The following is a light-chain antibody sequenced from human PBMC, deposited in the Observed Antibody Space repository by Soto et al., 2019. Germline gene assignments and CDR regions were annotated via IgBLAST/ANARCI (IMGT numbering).Light chain of an antibody. CDR3: HTYNSYSLHT. V-gene: IGKV1-5*01. J-gene: IGKJ2*01. Sequence: DIQMTQSPSTLSASVGDRITITCRASQSVSRRLAWYQQKPGKAPKLLIYDASSLESGVPSRFSGRGSGTEFTLTISSLXPDDCATYYCHTYNSYSLHTFGQGTKVDTK. CDR1: QSVSRR. CDR2: DAS.